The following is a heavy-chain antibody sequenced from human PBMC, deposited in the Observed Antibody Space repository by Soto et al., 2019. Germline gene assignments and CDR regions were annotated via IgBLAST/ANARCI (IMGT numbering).Heavy chain of an antibody. CDR1: GYSFTNYG. CDR2: ISAFNGNT. D-gene: IGHD6-19*01. J-gene: IGHJ6*03. V-gene: IGHV1-18*01. Sequence: QDQLVQSGAEVKKPGASVTVSCKASGYSFTNYGVTWVRQAPGQGLEWMGWISAFNGNTHYAQNLQGRVTMTPDASTMPAYMELTSLRSDATAVYYCARDRGVAPPVAGNIHYCYSMDVWGKGTTVTVSS. CDR3: ARDRGVAPPVAGNIHYCYSMDV.